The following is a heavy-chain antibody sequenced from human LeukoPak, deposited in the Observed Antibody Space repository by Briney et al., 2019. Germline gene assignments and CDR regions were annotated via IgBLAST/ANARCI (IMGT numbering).Heavy chain of an antibody. CDR2: ISSSGSTI. D-gene: IGHD6-19*01. Sequence: GGSLRLSCAASGFTFSTYALSWVRQAPGKGLEWVSYISSSGSTIYYADFVKGRFTISRDNAKNSLFLRMNSLRDEDTAVYYCARHPGWGYFEYWGQGTLVTVSS. J-gene: IGHJ4*02. CDR3: ARHPGWGYFEY. CDR1: GFTFSTYA. V-gene: IGHV3-48*02.